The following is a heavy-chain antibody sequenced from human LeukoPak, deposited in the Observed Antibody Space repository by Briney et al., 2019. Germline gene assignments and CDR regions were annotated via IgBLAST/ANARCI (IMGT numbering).Heavy chain of an antibody. V-gene: IGHV4-38-2*02. J-gene: IGHJ4*02. CDR3: AGGRPNYYDSSGYPLY. CDR1: GYSISSGHY. Sequence: SETLSLTCTVSGYSISSGHYWGWIRQAPGKGLEWIGSIYRSGSTYYNPSLKSRVTISVDMSKNQFSLKLNSLTAADTAVYYCAGGRPNYYDSSGYPLYWGQGTLVTVSS. CDR2: IYRSGST. D-gene: IGHD3-22*01.